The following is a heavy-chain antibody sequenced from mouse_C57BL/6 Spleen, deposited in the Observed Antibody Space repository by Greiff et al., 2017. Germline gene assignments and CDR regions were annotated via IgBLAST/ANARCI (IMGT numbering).Heavy chain of an antibody. D-gene: IGHD1-1*01. CDR1: GYTFTDYY. J-gene: IGHJ4*01. Sequence: VKLQQSGAELVRPGASVKLSCKASGYTFTDYYINWVKQRPGQGLEWIARIYPGSGNTYYNEKFKGKATLTAEKYSSTAYMQLSSLTSEDSAVDFCASYYGSSYDYYAMDYWGQGTSVTVSS. CDR3: ASYYGSSYDYYAMDY. CDR2: IYPGSGNT. V-gene: IGHV1-76*01.